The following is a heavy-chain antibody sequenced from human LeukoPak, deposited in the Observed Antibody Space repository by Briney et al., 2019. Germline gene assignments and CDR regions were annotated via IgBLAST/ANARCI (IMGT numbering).Heavy chain of an antibody. D-gene: IGHD2-15*01. CDR3: ARANRYCSGGSCPQSDIYY. V-gene: IGHV1-46*01. J-gene: IGHJ4*01. CDR2: INPSGGST. Sequence: ASVKVSCKASGYTFTSYYMHWVRQAPGQGLEWMGIINPSGGSTSYAQKFQGRVTMTRDTSTSTVYMELSSLRCEDTAVYYCARANRYCSGGSCPQSDIYYWGQGTLVTVSS. CDR1: GYTFTSYY.